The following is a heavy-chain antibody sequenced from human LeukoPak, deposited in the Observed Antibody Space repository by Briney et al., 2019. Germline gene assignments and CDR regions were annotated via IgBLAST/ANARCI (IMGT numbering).Heavy chain of an antibody. CDR3: AGSIAAAGTRGAFDI. D-gene: IGHD6-13*01. CDR1: GGTFSSYA. V-gene: IGHV1-69*04. J-gene: IGHJ3*02. CDR2: IIPILGIA. Sequence: GASVKVSCKASGGTFSSYAISWVRQAPGQGLEWMGRIIPILGIANYAQKFQGRVTITADKSTSTAYMELSSLRSEDTAVYYCAGSIAAAGTRGAFDIWGQGTMVTVSS.